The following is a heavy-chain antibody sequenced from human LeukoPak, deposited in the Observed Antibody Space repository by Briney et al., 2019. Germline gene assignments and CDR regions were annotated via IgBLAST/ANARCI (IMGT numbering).Heavy chain of an antibody. CDR2: ISSSSSYI. D-gene: IGHD3-22*01. CDR1: GFTFSDYS. V-gene: IGHV3-21*01. CDR3: AREYYYDSSGSYAFDI. Sequence: PGGSLRLSCAASGFTFSDYSMNWVRQAPGKGLEWVSSISSSSSYIYYADSVKGRFTISRDNAKNSLYLQMNSLRAEDTAVYYCAREYYYDSSGSYAFDIWGQGTMVTVSS. J-gene: IGHJ3*02.